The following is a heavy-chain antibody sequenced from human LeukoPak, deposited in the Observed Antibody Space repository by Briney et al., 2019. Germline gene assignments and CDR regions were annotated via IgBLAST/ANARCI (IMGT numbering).Heavy chain of an antibody. D-gene: IGHD6-19*01. V-gene: IGHV4-61*02. Sequence: KPSQTLSLTCTVSGGSISSGSYYWSWIRQPAGKGLEWIGRIYTSGSTNYNPSLKSRVTISVDTSKNQFSLKLSSVTAADTAVYYCARDHQRAVAGQYYYSYYGMDVWGQGTTVSVSS. J-gene: IGHJ6*02. CDR2: IYTSGST. CDR1: GGSISSGSYY. CDR3: ARDHQRAVAGQYYYSYYGMDV.